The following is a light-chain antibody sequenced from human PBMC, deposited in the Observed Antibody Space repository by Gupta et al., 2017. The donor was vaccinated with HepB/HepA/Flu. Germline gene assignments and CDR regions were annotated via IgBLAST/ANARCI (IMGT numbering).Light chain of an antibody. CDR1: ESVDNW. Sequence: DIQVTQSPSTLSASIGDRLTITCRASESVDNWLAWYQQKPGKAPKLLIYKASNSENGVPSRFSGSGSGTEFSLTINRLQPDDFATYYCQQYKTFPYTFGQGT. CDR2: KAS. CDR3: QQYKTFPYT. V-gene: IGKV1-5*03. J-gene: IGKJ2*01.